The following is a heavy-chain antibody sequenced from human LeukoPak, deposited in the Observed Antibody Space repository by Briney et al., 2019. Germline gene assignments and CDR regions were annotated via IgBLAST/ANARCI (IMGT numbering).Heavy chain of an antibody. CDR2: ISSSSTSI. V-gene: IGHV3-21*01. CDR3: ATKTSGSYPFDY. J-gene: IGHJ4*02. CDR1: GFTFTSYS. D-gene: IGHD1-26*01. Sequence: GGSLRLSCAASGFTFTSYSMNWVRQAPGKGLEWVSSISSSSTSIYYADSVKGRFTISRDNAKNSLYLQMNSLRAEDTAVYYCATKTSGSYPFDYWGQGTLVTASS.